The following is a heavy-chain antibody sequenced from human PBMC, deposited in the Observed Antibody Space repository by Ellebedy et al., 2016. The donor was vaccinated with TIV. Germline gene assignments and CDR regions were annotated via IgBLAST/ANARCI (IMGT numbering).Heavy chain of an antibody. CDR1: GFTFSWFS. V-gene: IGHV3-21*01. CDR3: ARDYSGSYYYGMDV. Sequence: GESLKISCAASGFTFSWFSMNWVRQAPGKGLEWVSSISTSSNYIFYADSVKVRFTTSRDNAKNSLYLQMNGLRAEDTAVYYCARDYSGSYYYGMDVWGQGTTITVSS. CDR2: ISTSSNYI. J-gene: IGHJ6*02. D-gene: IGHD1-26*01.